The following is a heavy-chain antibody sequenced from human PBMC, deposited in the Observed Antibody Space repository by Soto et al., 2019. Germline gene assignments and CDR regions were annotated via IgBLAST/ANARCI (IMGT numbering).Heavy chain of an antibody. CDR3: AKAVEFMEELFDD. CDR1: GFPFNAYG. CDR2: ISYDGSIK. D-gene: IGHD3-3*02. Sequence: QVQLVESGGGVVQPGRSLRLSCAASGFPFNAYGIHWVRQAPGKGLEWVALISYDGSIKDYADSVKGRFTISRDNSKKTSYLQMNSLRAEDTAVYYCAKAVEFMEELFDDGGQGTLVIGSP. J-gene: IGHJ4*02. V-gene: IGHV3-30*18.